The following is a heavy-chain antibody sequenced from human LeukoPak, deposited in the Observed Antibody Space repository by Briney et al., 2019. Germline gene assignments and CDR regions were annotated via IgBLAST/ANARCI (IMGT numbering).Heavy chain of an antibody. V-gene: IGHV3-30*03. CDR3: ARERRYSSSWYKVGYCFDY. CDR1: GFTFSSYW. J-gene: IGHJ4*02. D-gene: IGHD6-13*01. Sequence: GGSLRLSCAASGFTFSSYWMNWARQAPGKGLEWVAVISYDGSNKYYADSVKGRFTISRDNSKNTLYLQMNSLRAEDTAVYYCARERRYSSSWYKVGYCFDYWGQGTLVTVSS. CDR2: ISYDGSNK.